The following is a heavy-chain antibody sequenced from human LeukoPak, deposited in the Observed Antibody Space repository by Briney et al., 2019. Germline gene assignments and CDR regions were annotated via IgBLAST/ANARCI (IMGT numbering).Heavy chain of an antibody. CDR2: IYYSGST. CDR1: GGSISSYY. Sequence: SETLSLTGTVSGGSISSYYWSWIRQPPGKGLEWIGYIYYSGSTNYNPSLKSRVTISVDTSKNQFSLKLSSVTAADTAVYYCARHSAPHDYGDYRLDYWGQGTLVTVSS. J-gene: IGHJ4*02. V-gene: IGHV4-59*08. CDR3: ARHSAPHDYGDYRLDY. D-gene: IGHD4-17*01.